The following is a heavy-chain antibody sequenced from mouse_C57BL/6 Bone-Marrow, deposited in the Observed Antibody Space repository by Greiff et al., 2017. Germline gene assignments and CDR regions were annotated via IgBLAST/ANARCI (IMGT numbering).Heavy chain of an antibody. CDR3: ARDTPYWYFDV. J-gene: IGHJ1*03. V-gene: IGHV5-4*01. CDR2: ISDGGSYT. CDR1: GFTFSSYA. Sequence: DVQLQESGGGLVKPGGSLKLSCAASGFTFSSYAMSWVRQTPEKRLEWVATISDGGSYTYYPDNVKGRFTISRDNAKNNLYLQMSHLKSEDTAMYYCARDTPYWYFDVWGTGTTVTVSS.